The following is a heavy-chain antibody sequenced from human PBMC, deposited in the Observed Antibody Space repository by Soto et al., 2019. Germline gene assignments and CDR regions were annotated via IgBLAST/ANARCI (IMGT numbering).Heavy chain of an antibody. CDR1: GLTFSSYS. J-gene: IGHJ4*02. Sequence: GGSLRLSCAASGLTFSSYSMNWVRQAPGKGLEWVSYISSSSTTMYYADSVKGRFTISRDNAKNSLYLQMNSLRAEDTAVYYCARDYSSVWYFDYWGQGTLVTVSS. V-gene: IGHV3-48*01. CDR3: ARDYSSVWYFDY. CDR2: ISSSSTTM. D-gene: IGHD6-25*01.